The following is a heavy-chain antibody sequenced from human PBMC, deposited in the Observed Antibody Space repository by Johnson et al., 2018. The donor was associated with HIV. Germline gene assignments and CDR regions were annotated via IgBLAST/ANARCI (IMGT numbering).Heavy chain of an antibody. V-gene: IGHV3-7*01. D-gene: IGHD3-9*01. Sequence: EVQVVESGGGVVQPGRSLRLSCAASGFTVSSYWMSWVRQAPGKGLEWVANIKQDGSEKYYVDSVKGRFTISRDNAKNSLYLQMNSLRAEDTAVYYCARRDRSYDILTGYYQGDAFDIWGQGTMVTVSS. J-gene: IGHJ3*02. CDR2: IKQDGSEK. CDR1: GFTVSSYW. CDR3: ARRDRSYDILTGYYQGDAFDI.